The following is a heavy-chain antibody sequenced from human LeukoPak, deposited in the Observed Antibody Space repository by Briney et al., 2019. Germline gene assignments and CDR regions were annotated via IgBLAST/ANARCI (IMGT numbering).Heavy chain of an antibody. Sequence: ASVKVSCKASGYTFTSYDINWVRQATGQGLEWMGWMNPNSGNTGYAQKFQGRVTMTRNTSIGTAYMELSSLRSEDTAVYYCARVADPVYCGGDCYTGIDYWGQGTLVTVSS. CDR1: GYTFTSYD. CDR2: MNPNSGNT. J-gene: IGHJ4*02. D-gene: IGHD2-21*02. V-gene: IGHV1-8*01. CDR3: ARVADPVYCGGDCYTGIDY.